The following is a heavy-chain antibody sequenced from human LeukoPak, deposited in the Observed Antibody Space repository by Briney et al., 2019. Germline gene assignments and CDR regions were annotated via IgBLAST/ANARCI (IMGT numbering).Heavy chain of an antibody. CDR2: IIPIFGTA. CDR1: GGTFSSYA. V-gene: IGHV1-69*01. D-gene: IGHD6-19*01. Sequence: ASVKVSCKASGGTFSSYAISWVRQAPGQGLEGMGGIIPIFGTANYAQKFQGRVTITADESTRTAYMELSSLRSEDTAVYYCATGRQWLVRRYYYYGMDVWGKGTTVTVSS. J-gene: IGHJ6*04. CDR3: ATGRQWLVRRYYYYGMDV.